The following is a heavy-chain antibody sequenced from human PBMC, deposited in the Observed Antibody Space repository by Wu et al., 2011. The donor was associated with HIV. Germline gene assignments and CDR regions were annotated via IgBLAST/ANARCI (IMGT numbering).Heavy chain of an antibody. V-gene: IGHV5-51*01. CDR2: IYPDDSNI. J-gene: IGHJ4*02. CDR3: ATIVPEGRGWYGVDY. D-gene: IGHD6-19*01. Sequence: VQLVQSRAEVKKTGESLKISCKGSGYSFASYWIGWVRQMPGKGLEWMGIIYPDDSNIKYSPSFQVQVTISVDKSISTAHLQLIGLKASDTAMYYCATIVPEGRGWYGVDYWGRGNPGSPSLQ. CDR1: GYSFASYW.